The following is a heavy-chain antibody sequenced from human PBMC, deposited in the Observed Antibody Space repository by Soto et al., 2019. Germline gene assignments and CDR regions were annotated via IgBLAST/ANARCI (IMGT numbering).Heavy chain of an antibody. CDR3: ARAARGVFGVVNLDY. V-gene: IGHV3-33*01. D-gene: IGHD3-3*01. Sequence: GGSLRLSCAAPGFTFSSYGMHWVRQAPGKGLEWVAVIWYDGSNKYYADSVKGRFTISRDNSKNTLYLQMNSLRAEDTAVYYCARAARGVFGVVNLDYWGQGTLVTVSS. CDR1: GFTFSSYG. CDR2: IWYDGSNK. J-gene: IGHJ4*02.